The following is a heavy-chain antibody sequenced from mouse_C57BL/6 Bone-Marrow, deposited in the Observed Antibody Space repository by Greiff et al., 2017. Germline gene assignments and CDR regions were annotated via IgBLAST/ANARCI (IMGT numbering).Heavy chain of an antibody. J-gene: IGHJ1*03. Sequence: DVKLVESGGGLVKPGGSLKLSCAASGFTFSSYTMSWVRQTPEKRLQWVAAISGGGGNTYYPDSVKGRFTISRDNDKNILYLQMSRLRSEDTAVYYWSRQVTTVLATKYFDVWGTGTTVTVSS. CDR3: SRQVTTVLATKYFDV. V-gene: IGHV5-9*04. CDR1: GFTFSSYT. CDR2: ISGGGGNT. D-gene: IGHD1-1*01.